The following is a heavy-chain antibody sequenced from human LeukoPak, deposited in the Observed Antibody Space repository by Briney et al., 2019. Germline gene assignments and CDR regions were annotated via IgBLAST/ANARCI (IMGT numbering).Heavy chain of an antibody. CDR3: ARTGNTAMVPLDY. CDR1: GGSISGSNW. CDR2: IYHGGSN. D-gene: IGHD5-18*01. V-gene: IGHV4-4*02. J-gene: IGHJ4*02. Sequence: SETLSLTCAVSGGSISGSNWCTWVRPSPGKVLEWIGEIYHGGSNNYKPSLKSRVTISVDKSKNQFSLNMNSVTAADTAVYYCARTGNTAMVPLDYWGEGTLVTVSS.